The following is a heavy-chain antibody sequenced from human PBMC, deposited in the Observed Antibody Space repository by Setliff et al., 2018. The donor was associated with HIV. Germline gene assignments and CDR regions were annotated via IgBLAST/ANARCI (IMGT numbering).Heavy chain of an antibody. J-gene: IGHJ2*01. Sequence: SVKVSCKASGGTFSSYAISWVRQAPGQGLEWMGGIIPILGIANYAQKFQDRVTITTDESTTTFYMELSSLRSEDTALYFCARDLNDRWLQQYWFFDLWGRGTQVTVS. CDR2: IIPILGIA. CDR1: GGTFSSYA. V-gene: IGHV1-69*10. D-gene: IGHD5-12*01. CDR3: ARDLNDRWLQQYWFFDL.